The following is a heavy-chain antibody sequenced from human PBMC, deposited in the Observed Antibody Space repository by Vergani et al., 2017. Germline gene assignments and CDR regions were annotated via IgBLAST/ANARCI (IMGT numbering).Heavy chain of an antibody. J-gene: IGHJ3*02. CDR1: GGSFSGYY. CDR3: ARLPSGRGNAFDI. D-gene: IGHD3-10*01. V-gene: IGHV4-34*01. CDR2: INHSGST. Sequence: QVQLQQWGAGLLKPSETLSLTCAVYGGSFSGYYWSWIRQPPGKGLEWIGEINHSGSTNYNPSLKSRVTISVDTSKNQFSLKLSSVTAADTAVHYCARLPSGRGNAFDIWGQGTMVTVSS.